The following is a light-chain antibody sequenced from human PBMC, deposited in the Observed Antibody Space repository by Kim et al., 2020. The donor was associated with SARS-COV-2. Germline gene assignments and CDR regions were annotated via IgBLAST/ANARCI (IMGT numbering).Light chain of an antibody. CDR2: YAS. V-gene: IGKV6-21*02. CDR3: HQITSSPYT. CDR1: QSIGSR. Sequence: SVTPKETVTITCRASQSIGSRLNWYQQKPHQSPKLLIKYASQSMSGVPSRFSGSGFGTDFTLTINSLEAEDAATYYCHQITSSPYTFGQGTKLEI. J-gene: IGKJ2*01.